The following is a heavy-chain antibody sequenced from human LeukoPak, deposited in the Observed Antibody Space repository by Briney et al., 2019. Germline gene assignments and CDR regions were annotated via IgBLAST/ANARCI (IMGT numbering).Heavy chain of an antibody. CDR2: ISGSGGSA. V-gene: IGHV3-23*01. CDR1: GFTFSSYG. J-gene: IGHJ4*02. Sequence: GGSLRLSCAASGFTFSSYGMSWVRQAPGKGLEWVSAISGSGGSAYYADSVKGRFTISRDNSKNTLYLQMNSLRAEDTAVYYCAKYALWFGDYYFDYWGQGTLVTVSS. CDR3: AKYALWFGDYYFDY. D-gene: IGHD3-10*01.